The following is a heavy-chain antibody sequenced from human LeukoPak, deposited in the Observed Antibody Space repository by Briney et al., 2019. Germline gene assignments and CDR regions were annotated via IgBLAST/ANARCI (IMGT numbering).Heavy chain of an antibody. CDR2: ISSSGSTI. J-gene: IGHJ4*02. D-gene: IGHD3-22*01. Sequence: GGSLRLSCAASGFTFSSYAMSWVRQAPGKGLEWVSAISSSGSTIYYADSVKGRLTISRDNAKNSLYLQMNSLRAEDTAVYYCARALYYDSSGYYLYPYYFDYWGQGTLVTVSS. CDR1: GFTFSSYA. CDR3: ARALYYDSSGYYLYPYYFDY. V-gene: IGHV3-21*04.